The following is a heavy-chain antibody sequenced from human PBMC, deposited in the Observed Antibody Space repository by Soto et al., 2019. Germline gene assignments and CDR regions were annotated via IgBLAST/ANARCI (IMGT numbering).Heavy chain of an antibody. CDR1: GFTFSSYA. CDR3: ASTPYYYYGMDV. J-gene: IGHJ6*02. CDR2: ISYDGSNK. Sequence: QVQLVESGGGVVQPGRSLRLSCAASGFTFSSYAMHWVRQAPGKGLEWVAVISYDGSNKYYADSVKGRFTISRDNSKNTLYLQLNRLRAEDTAVYYCASTPYYYYGMDVWGQGTTVTVSS. V-gene: IGHV3-30-3*01.